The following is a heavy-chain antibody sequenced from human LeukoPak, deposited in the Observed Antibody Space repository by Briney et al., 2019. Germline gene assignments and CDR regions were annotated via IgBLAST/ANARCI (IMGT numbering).Heavy chain of an antibody. CDR2: ISGSGGST. CDR1: GFTSSNAW. CDR3: AKALGYCSSTSCHAFDY. Sequence: GGSLRLSCAASGFTSSNAWMSWVRQAAGKGLEWVSAISGSGGSTYYADSVKGRFTISRENSKNTLYLQMNSLRAEDTAVYYCAKALGYCSSTSCHAFDYWGQGTLVTVSS. V-gene: IGHV3-23*01. J-gene: IGHJ4*02. D-gene: IGHD2-2*01.